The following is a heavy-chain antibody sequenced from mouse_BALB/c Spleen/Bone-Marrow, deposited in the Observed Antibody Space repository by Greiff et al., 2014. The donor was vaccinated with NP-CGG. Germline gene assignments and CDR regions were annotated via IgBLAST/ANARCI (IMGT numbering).Heavy chain of an antibody. Sequence: EVQGVESGGGLVKPGGSLKLSCAASGFTFSYYAMSWVRQSPEKSLEWVAEISSGGSYTYYPNTVTGRFTISRDNAKNTLYLEMSSLRSEDTAMYYCARDSSGYFDYWGQGTTLTVSS. CDR3: ARDSSGYFDY. CDR2: ISSGGSYT. V-gene: IGHV5-9-4*01. J-gene: IGHJ2*01. CDR1: GFTFSYYA. D-gene: IGHD3-1*01.